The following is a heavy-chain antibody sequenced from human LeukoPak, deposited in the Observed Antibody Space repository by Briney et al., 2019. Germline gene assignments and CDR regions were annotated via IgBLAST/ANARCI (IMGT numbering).Heavy chain of an antibody. CDR3: ATPPDTAMVFFDY. V-gene: IGHV1-2*02. Sequence: ASVNVSCKASGYTFTGYYMHWVXXXPGQGFEWMXXINPNSGGTNYAQKFQGRVTMTRDTSISTAYMELSRLRSDDTAVYYCATPPDTAMVFFDYWGQGTLVTVSS. CDR1: GYTFTGYY. J-gene: IGHJ4*02. CDR2: INPNSGGT. D-gene: IGHD5-18*01.